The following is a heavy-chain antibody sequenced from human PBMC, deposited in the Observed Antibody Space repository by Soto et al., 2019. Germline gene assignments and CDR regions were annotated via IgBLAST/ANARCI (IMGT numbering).Heavy chain of an antibody. CDR2: IDHNGVT. CDR3: ARLNRDYFYYGMDV. CDR1: GESIISSKW. J-gene: IGHJ6*02. V-gene: IGHV4-4*02. Sequence: PSATLSLTCAVSGESIISSKWWTWVRQTPGKGLEWIGKIDHNGVTNYNPSLESRVTILKDTSKNQLSLKLTSVTAADSAVYYCARLNRDYFYYGMDVWGQGATVPVFS.